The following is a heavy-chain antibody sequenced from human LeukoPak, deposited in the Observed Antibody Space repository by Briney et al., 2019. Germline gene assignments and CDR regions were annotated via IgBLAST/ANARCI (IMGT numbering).Heavy chain of an antibody. CDR1: GFTFSSYG. CDR3: AKVATYGDYYWYFDY. D-gene: IGHD4-17*01. CDR2: ISYDGSNK. V-gene: IGHV3-30*18. J-gene: IGHJ4*02. Sequence: GGSLRLSCAASGFTFSSYGMHWVRQAPGKGLEWGAVISYDGSNKYYADSVKGRFTISRDNSKNTLYLQMNSLRAEDTAVYYCAKVATYGDYYWYFDYWGQGTLVTVSS.